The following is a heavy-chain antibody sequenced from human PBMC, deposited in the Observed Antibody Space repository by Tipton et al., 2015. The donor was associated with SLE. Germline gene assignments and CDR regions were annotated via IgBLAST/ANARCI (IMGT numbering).Heavy chain of an antibody. Sequence: TLSLTCTVSGGSIRTSSYYWGWIRQPPGKGLEWIGSIYYSGATFYNPSLRSRVTISVDTSKNQFSLKLSSVTAADTAVYYCARWDHFDSVYFDHWGQGTLVTVSS. CDR2: IYYSGAT. J-gene: IGHJ4*02. D-gene: IGHD3-22*01. V-gene: IGHV4-39*01. CDR1: GGSIRTSSYY. CDR3: ARWDHFDSVYFDH.